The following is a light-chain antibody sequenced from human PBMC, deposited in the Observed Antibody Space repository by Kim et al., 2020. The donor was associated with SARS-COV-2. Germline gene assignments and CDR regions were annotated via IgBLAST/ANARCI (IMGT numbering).Light chain of an antibody. CDR2: GGA. CDR1: QRFSGSY. Sequence: SPGERVTLSCRASQRFSGSYLAWYQQTPGQAPRLLIYGGANRATGIPDRFSGSASGTDFSLTISRLEPEDSAVYYCQQYDYSPPYTFGQGAKLEI. V-gene: IGKV3-20*01. CDR3: QQYDYSPPYT. J-gene: IGKJ2*01.